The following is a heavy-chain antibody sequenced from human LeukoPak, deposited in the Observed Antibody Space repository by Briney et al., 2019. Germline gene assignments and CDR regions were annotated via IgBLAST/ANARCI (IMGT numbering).Heavy chain of an antibody. CDR3: ARAKSKRGSYGDRFDY. Sequence: SETLSLTCAVYGGSFSGYYWSWIRQPPGKGLEWSGEINHSGSTNYNPSLKSRVTISVDTSKNQFSLKLSSVTAADTAVYYCARAKSKRGSYGDRFDYWGQGTLVTVSS. CDR2: INHSGST. D-gene: IGHD4-17*01. J-gene: IGHJ4*02. CDR1: GGSFSGYY. V-gene: IGHV4-34*01.